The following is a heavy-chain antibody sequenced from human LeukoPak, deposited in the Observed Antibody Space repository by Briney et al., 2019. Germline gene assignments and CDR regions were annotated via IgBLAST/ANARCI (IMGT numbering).Heavy chain of an antibody. Sequence: PGGSLRLSCAASGFTVSSDYMSWVRQAPGKGLEWVSVIYSGGSTYYADSVKGRFTISRDNSKNTLYLQMNSLRAEDTAVYYCARDSGYYGSGSYYPRDAFDIWGQGTMVTVSS. CDR1: GFTVSSDY. D-gene: IGHD3-10*01. V-gene: IGHV3-66*01. CDR3: ARDSGYYGSGSYYPRDAFDI. J-gene: IGHJ3*02. CDR2: IYSGGST.